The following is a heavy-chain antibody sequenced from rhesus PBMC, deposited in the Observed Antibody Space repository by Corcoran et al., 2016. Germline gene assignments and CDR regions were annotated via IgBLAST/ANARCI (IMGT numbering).Heavy chain of an antibody. CDR2: VNGETGVA. Sequence: QVQLRESGPGLVKAAETLSLTCIVYGVLISNSWWSWVRQSPGEGREWVGAVNGETGVACSKPPRQSRVTCSLGASQNQLFLRLSVLTAADTAVYFCATESLAHSWGQGILVTVSS. CDR1: GVLISNSW. D-gene: IGHD3-3*01. CDR3: ATESLAHS. J-gene: IGHJ4*01. V-gene: IGHV4-80*01.